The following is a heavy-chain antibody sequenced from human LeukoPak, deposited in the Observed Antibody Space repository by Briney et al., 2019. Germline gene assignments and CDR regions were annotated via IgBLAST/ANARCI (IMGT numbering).Heavy chain of an antibody. J-gene: IGHJ6*04. CDR1: GDSISGSY. CDR3: ARDRLGFRVDV. D-gene: IGHD3-10*01. CDR2: INTSGYT. V-gene: IGHV4-4*07. Sequence: PSETLSLTCTVSGDSISGSYWNWIRQSAGKGLEWIGRINTSGYTNYNPSLKSRVTMSLDTSKNQFSLNMSSVTVADTAVYYCARDRLGFRVDVWGKGTTVTFSS.